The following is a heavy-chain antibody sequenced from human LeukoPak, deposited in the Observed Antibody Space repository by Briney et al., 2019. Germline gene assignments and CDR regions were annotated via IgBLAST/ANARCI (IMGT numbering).Heavy chain of an antibody. J-gene: IGHJ4*02. D-gene: IGHD3-10*01. CDR1: GFTFSSHD. Sequence: PGGSLRLSCAASGFTFSSHDMNWVRQAPGKGLEWVSYISNSGSTISYADSVKGRFTISRDNAKNSLYPQMNSLRAEDTAVYYCAREGIADYWGQGTLVTVSS. V-gene: IGHV3-48*03. CDR3: AREGIADY. CDR2: ISNSGSTI.